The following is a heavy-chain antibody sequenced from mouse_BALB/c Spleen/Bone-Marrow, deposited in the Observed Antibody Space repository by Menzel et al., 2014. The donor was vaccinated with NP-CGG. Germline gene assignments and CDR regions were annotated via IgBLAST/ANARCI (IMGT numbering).Heavy chain of an antibody. CDR3: ARDEYDDQYCFDY. V-gene: IGHV5-6-5*01. D-gene: IGHD2-4*01. Sequence: EVQGVESGGGLVKPGGPLKLSCAASGFTFSSYPMSWVRQTPEKRLEWVASISSGGSTYYPDSVKGRFTISRDNARNILYLQMSSLMSEVTAMYYCARDEYDDQYCFDYWGQGTTLTVSS. CDR1: GFTFSSYP. J-gene: IGHJ2*01. CDR2: ISSGGST.